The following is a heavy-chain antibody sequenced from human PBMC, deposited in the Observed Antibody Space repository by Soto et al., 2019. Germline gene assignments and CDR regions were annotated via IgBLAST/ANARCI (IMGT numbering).Heavy chain of an antibody. CDR1: GFTFSSYG. V-gene: IGHV3-30*18. D-gene: IGHD6-13*01. J-gene: IGHJ4*02. CDR3: AKIPSYSSTPSYFDY. Sequence: VGSLRLSCAASGFTFSSYGMHWVRQAPGKGLEWVAVISYDGSNKYYADSVKGRFTISRDNSKNTPYLQMNSLRAEDTAVYYCAKIPSYSSTPSYFDYWGQGTLVSVSS. CDR2: ISYDGSNK.